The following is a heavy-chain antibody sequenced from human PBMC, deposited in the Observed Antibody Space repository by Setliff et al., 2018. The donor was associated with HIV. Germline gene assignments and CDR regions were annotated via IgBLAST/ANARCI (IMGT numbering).Heavy chain of an antibody. CDR1: GYTFTSYG. CDR2: ISGYNGDT. D-gene: IGHD3-9*01. Sequence: GASVKVSCKASGYTFTSYGISWVRQVPGQGLEWMGWISGYNGDTKYNQKFQGRVTMTTDTSTSTGYMEMRSLTSDDTAVYYCARSRNSILTGYYPTADFDYWGQGTLVTVSS. CDR3: ARSRNSILTGYYPTADFDY. V-gene: IGHV1-18*04. J-gene: IGHJ4*02.